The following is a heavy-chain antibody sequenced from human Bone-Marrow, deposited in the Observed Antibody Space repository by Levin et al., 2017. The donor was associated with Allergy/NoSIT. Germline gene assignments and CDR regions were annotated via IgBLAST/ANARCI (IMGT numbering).Heavy chain of an antibody. D-gene: IGHD3-16*01. V-gene: IGHV3-73*01. CDR1: GFTFSVSA. CDR2: IRSKANDYAT. Sequence: LSLTCAASGFTFSVSAMHWVRQASGKGLEWVGRIRSKANDYATAYVASVKGRFTISRDDSKNTAYLQMNSLKTEDTAVYYCTRGLKDWYFDIWGRGTPVTVSS. J-gene: IGHJ2*01. CDR3: TRGLKDWYFDI.